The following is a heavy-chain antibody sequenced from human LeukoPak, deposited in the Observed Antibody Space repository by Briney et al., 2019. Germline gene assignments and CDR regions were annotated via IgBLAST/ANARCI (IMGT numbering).Heavy chain of an antibody. CDR1: GYSFTSYW. Sequence: GESLKISCKGSGYSFTSYWIGWVRQMPGKGLEWMGIIYPGDSDTRYSPSFQGQVTISADKSISTAYLQWSSLKASGTAMYYCARLVDGHSSGYYFDYWGQGTLVTVSS. J-gene: IGHJ4*02. D-gene: IGHD3-22*01. CDR3: ARLVDGHSSGYYFDY. CDR2: IYPGDSDT. V-gene: IGHV5-51*01.